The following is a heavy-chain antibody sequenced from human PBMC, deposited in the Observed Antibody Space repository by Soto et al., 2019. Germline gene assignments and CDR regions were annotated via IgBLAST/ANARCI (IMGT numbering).Heavy chain of an antibody. CDR2: IKEDGSEK. CDR3: SRDVVVGAKALNY. V-gene: IGHV3-7*01. CDR1: GFTFSSYW. D-gene: IGHD2-15*01. J-gene: IGHJ4*02. Sequence: GGSLRLSCAASGFTFSSYWMTWVRQAPGKGLEWVANIKEDGSEKHCVDSVKGRFTISRDNAKNSLYLQMNSLRVEDTAVYFCSRDVVVGAKALNYWGQGALVTVSS.